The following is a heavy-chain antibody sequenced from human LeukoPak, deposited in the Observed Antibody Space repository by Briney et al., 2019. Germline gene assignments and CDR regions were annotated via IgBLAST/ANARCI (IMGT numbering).Heavy chain of an antibody. D-gene: IGHD3-22*01. J-gene: IGHJ5*02. CDR1: GGSVSSGSYY. Sequence: SETLSLTCTVSGGSVSSGSYYWSWIRQPPGKGLEWMGYIYYSGSTNYNPSLKSRVSISVDTSKNQFSLKLSFVTAADTAVYYCARLTYYYDSSGHYYWFDPWGQGTLVTVSS. V-gene: IGHV4-61*01. CDR2: IYYSGST. CDR3: ARLTYYYDSSGHYYWFDP.